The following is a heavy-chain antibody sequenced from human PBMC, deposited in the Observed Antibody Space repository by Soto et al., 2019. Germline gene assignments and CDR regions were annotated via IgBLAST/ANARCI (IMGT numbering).Heavy chain of an antibody. J-gene: IGHJ6*02. CDR3: AKQTGSGRHYYYGMDV. D-gene: IGHD2-15*01. Sequence: GGSLRLSCAASGLTFDDYTMHWVRQAPGKGLEWVSLISWDGGSTYYADSVKGRFTISRDNSKNSLYLQMNSLRTEDTALYYCAKQTGSGRHYYYGMDVWGQGTTVTVSS. CDR1: GLTFDDYT. CDR2: ISWDGGST. V-gene: IGHV3-43*01.